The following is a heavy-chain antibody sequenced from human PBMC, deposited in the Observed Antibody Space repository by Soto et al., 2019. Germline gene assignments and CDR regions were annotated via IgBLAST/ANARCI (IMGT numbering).Heavy chain of an antibody. Sequence: PSETLSLTCTVSGGSISSGGYYWSWIRQHPGKGLEWIGYIYYGGSTYYNPSLKSRVTISVDTSKNQFSLKLSSVTAADTAVYYCARHRRYDVNYYFDYWGQGTLVTVSS. D-gene: IGHD5-12*01. CDR3: ARHRRYDVNYYFDY. V-gene: IGHV4-31*03. CDR2: IYYGGST. J-gene: IGHJ4*02. CDR1: GGSISSGGYY.